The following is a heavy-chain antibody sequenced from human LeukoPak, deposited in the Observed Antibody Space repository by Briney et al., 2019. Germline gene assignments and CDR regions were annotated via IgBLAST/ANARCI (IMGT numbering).Heavy chain of an antibody. CDR3: ARDRTYSSGWYDY. J-gene: IGHJ4*02. CDR1: GFTFSSYA. D-gene: IGHD6-19*01. CDR2: ISSNGGST. V-gene: IGHV3-64*01. Sequence: PGGSLRLSCAASGFTFSSYAMHWVRKAPGKGLEYVSAISSNGGSTYYANSVKGRFTISRDNSKNTLYLQMGSLRAEDMAVYYCARDRTYSSGWYDYWGQGTLVTVSS.